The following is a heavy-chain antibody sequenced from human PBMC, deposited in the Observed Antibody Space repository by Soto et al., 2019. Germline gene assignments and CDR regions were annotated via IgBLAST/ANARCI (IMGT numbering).Heavy chain of an antibody. J-gene: IGHJ6*02. CDR1: GFTFSSYG. CDR2: ISYDGSNK. CDR3: AKDLRPYYDSSLFYYYGMDV. D-gene: IGHD3-22*01. V-gene: IGHV3-30*18. Sequence: LRLSCAASGFTFSSYGMHWVRQAPGKGLEWVAVISYDGSNKYYADSVKGRFTISRDNSKNTLYLQMNSLRAEDTAVYYCAKDLRPYYDSSLFYYYGMDVWGQGTTVTVSS.